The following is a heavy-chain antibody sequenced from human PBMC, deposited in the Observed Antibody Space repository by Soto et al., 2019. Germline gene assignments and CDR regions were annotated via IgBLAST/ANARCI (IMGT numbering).Heavy chain of an antibody. CDR1: GYSISNGYY. D-gene: IGHD3-10*01. V-gene: IGHV4-38-2*01. CDR2: IYHSGFT. J-gene: IGHJ4*02. CDR3: VRLASGRWFLDF. Sequence: SETLSLTCGVSGYSISNGYYWGWIRQPPGKGLQWIGSIYHSGFTYYNPSLKSRVTISVDTSKNQFSMKLNSVADADTAIYYCVRLASGRWFLDFWRQGTRVTVSS.